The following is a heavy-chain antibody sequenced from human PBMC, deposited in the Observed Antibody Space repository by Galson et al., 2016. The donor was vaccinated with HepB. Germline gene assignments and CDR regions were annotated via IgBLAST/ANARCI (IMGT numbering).Heavy chain of an antibody. CDR3: VRNGYYCLDA. V-gene: IGHV4-4*02. CDR1: GVSISGTNW. J-gene: IGHJ6*02. Sequence: SETLSLTCAVSGVSISGTNWWSWVRQLPGKGLEWIGEIYHSGSTNYNPSLQSRVTISVDTSKNQFSLNLNSVTAADTALYYCVRNGYYCLDAWGQGTTVTVSS. CDR2: IYHSGST.